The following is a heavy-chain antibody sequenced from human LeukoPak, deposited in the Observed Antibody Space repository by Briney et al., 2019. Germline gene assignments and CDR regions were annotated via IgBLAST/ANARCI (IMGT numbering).Heavy chain of an antibody. CDR1: GLTISSHE. CDR2: ISSTSNTI. CDR3: GRGGGGGDYNERYYFDY. J-gene: IGHJ4*02. Sequence: GGSLRLSCAASGLTISSHEMSWVRQAAGKGLEWISYISSTSNTILYSDSVKGRFTISRDNAKNSLHLQMNSLTAEDTAVYYCGRGGGGGDYNERYYFDYWGQGTVVTVSS. V-gene: IGHV3-48*03. D-gene: IGHD3-22*01.